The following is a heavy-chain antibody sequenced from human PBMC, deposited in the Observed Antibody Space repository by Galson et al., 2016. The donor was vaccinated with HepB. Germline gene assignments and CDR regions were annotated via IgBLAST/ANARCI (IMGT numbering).Heavy chain of an antibody. CDR2: IYWDDDK. Sequence: PALVKPTQTLTLTCTFSGFSLSTSGVAVGWIRQPPGKALEWLVLIYWDDDKRYSPSLKSRLTITKDTSKNQVVLTMTNMDPVDTATYYCAHFSSEYSSGWYSDYWGQGTLVTVSS. J-gene: IGHJ4*02. CDR3: AHFSSEYSSGWYSDY. V-gene: IGHV2-5*02. D-gene: IGHD6-19*01. CDR1: GFSLSTSGVA.